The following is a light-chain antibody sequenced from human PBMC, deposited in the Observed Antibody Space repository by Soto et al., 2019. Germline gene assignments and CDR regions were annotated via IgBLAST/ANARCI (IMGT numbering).Light chain of an antibody. J-gene: IGKJ4*01. CDR1: QSVTTF. Sequence: EIVLTQSPVTLSLSPGERATLSCRASQSVTTFLAWYQQKPGQAPRLLIYDVSNSATGIPARFSGSGSGTDFTLTISSLEPEDFAVYYCQQRINWPLTFGGGTKVEIK. CDR2: DVS. CDR3: QQRINWPLT. V-gene: IGKV3-11*01.